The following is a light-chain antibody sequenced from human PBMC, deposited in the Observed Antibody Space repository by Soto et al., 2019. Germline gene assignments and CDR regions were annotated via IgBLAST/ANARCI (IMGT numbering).Light chain of an antibody. CDR1: QRVTSTY. CDR3: QQYGGSPLT. CDR2: GAS. Sequence: PWERATLSCRASQRVTSTYLAWYQQKPGQAPRLLIYGASNRATGIPDRFTGSGSGTDFTLTISRLEPEDFAVYYCQQYGGSPLTFGGGTKVEIK. J-gene: IGKJ4*01. V-gene: IGKV3-20*01.